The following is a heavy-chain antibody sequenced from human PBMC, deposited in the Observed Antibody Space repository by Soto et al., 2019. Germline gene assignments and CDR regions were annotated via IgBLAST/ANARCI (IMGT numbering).Heavy chain of an antibody. D-gene: IGHD2-15*01. V-gene: IGHV1-69*06. CDR3: ARVGGPRGYCSGGSCYSNYYFDY. CDR2: IIPIFGTA. J-gene: IGHJ4*02. Sequence: QVQLVQSGAEVKKPGSSVKVSCKASGGTFSSYAISWVRQAPGQGLEWMGGIIPIFGTANYAQKFQGRVTITADKSTGTAYMELSSLRSEDTAVYYCARVGGPRGYCSGGSCYSNYYFDYWGQGTLVTVSS. CDR1: GGTFSSYA.